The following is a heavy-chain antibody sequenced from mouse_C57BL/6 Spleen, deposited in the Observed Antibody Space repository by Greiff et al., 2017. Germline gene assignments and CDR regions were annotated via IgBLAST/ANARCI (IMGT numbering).Heavy chain of an antibody. Sequence: QVQLKQPGAELVMPGASVKLSCKASGYTFTSYWMHWVKQRPGQGLEWIGEIDPSDSYTNYNQKFKGKSTLTVDKSSSTAYMQLSSLTSEDSAVYYCARGFTTVVATGFDDWGQGTTLTVSS. V-gene: IGHV1-69*01. CDR2: IDPSDSYT. CDR3: ARGFTTVVATGFDD. D-gene: IGHD1-1*01. J-gene: IGHJ2*01. CDR1: GYTFTSYW.